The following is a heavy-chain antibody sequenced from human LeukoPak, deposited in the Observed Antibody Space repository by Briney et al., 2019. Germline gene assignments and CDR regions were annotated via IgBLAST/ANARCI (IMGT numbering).Heavy chain of an antibody. D-gene: IGHD1-1*01. CDR1: GFSFNDYA. CDR2: ISWNSDTK. V-gene: IGHV3-9*03. Sequence: GGSLRLSCAASGFSFNDYAIHWVRQAPGKGLEWVSSISWNSDTKDYADSVKGRFTISRDNAKNSLYLQMNSLRAEDMALYYCAKSHGWKYDAFDIWGQGTMVTVSS. J-gene: IGHJ3*02. CDR3: AKSHGWKYDAFDI.